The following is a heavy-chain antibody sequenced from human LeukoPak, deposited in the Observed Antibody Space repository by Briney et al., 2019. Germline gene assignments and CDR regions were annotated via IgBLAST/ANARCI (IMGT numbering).Heavy chain of an antibody. V-gene: IGHV1-69*13. CDR1: GGTFSSYA. D-gene: IGHD5-12*01. CDR2: IIPIFGTA. J-gene: IGHJ4*02. CDR3: ARAAVATFYDQLVY. Sequence: ASVKVSCKAPGGTFSSYAISWVRQAPGQGLEWMGGIIPIFGTANYAQKFQGRVTITADESTSTAYMELSSLRSEDTAVYYCARAAVATFYDQLVYWGQGTLVTVSS.